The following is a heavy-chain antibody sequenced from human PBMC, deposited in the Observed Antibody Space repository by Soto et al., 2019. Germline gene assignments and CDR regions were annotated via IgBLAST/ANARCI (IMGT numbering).Heavy chain of an antibody. CDR2: LSPNSGKA. Sequence: GASVKVSCKASGYTFTRLDINWVRQATGQGLEWMGWLSPNSGKAGYAKKFQGRVTMSMNTSISTAYMELSGLTSDDTATYYCARGDLVGNPDYWGQGTLVTVSS. CDR3: ARGDLVGNPDY. J-gene: IGHJ4*02. CDR1: GYTFTRLD. V-gene: IGHV1-8*01. D-gene: IGHD2-8*02.